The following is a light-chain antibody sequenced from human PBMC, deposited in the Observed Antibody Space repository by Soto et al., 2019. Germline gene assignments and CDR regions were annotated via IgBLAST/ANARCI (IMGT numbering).Light chain of an antibody. CDR2: EGS. CDR3: CSYAGSSTYV. CDR1: SSDVGSYNL. V-gene: IGLV2-23*01. Sequence: QSVLTQPASVSGSPGQSITISCTGTSSDVGSYNLVSWYQQHPGKAPKLMIYEGSKRPSGVSNRFSASKSGNTASLTISGLQAEDEADFYCCSYAGSSTYVFGTGTKV. J-gene: IGLJ1*01.